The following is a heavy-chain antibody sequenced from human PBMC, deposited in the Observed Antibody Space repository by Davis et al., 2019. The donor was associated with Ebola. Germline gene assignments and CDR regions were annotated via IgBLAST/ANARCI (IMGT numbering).Heavy chain of an antibody. CDR3: AHRPLLGYCSGGSCYRRYYFDY. D-gene: IGHD2-15*01. V-gene: IGHV2-5*02. J-gene: IGHJ4*02. CDR1: GFSLSTSGVG. CDR2: IYWDDDK. Sequence: SGPTLAKPTQTLTLTCTFPGFSLSTSGVGVGWIRQTPGKALEWLALIYWDDDKRYSPSLKSRLTITKDTSKNQVVLTITNMDPVDTATYYCAHRPLLGYCSGGSCYRRYYFDYWGQGTLVTVSS.